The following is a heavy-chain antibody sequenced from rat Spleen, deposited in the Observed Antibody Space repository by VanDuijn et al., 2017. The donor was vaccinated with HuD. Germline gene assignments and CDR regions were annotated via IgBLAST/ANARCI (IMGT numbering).Heavy chain of an antibody. CDR1: GFSLTSYN. J-gene: IGHJ4*01. Sequence: QVQLMESGPGLVQPSETLSLTCTVSGFSLTSYNVHWVRQPPGKGLEWMGVMWSGGSTDYNSALKSRLSISRDTSKNQVFLKMNSLQSEDTTTYYCVRERHSYGVMDAWGQGTSVTVSS. CDR3: VRERHSYGVMDA. V-gene: IGHV2-45*01. D-gene: IGHD1-12*01. CDR2: MWSGGST.